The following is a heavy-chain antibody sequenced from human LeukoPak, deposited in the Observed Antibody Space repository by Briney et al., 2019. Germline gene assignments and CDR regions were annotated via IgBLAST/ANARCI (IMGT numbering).Heavy chain of an antibody. CDR2: IIPIFGTA. V-gene: IGHV1-69*06. J-gene: IGHJ6*03. CDR3: ASCERYFDWRYYYYMDV. Sequence: GASVKVSCKASGGTFSSYAISWVRQAPGQGLEWMGGIIPIFGTANYAQKFQGRVTITADKSTSTAYMELSSLRSEDTAVYYCASCERYFDWRYYYYMDVWGKGTTVTISS. D-gene: IGHD3-9*01. CDR1: GGTFSSYA.